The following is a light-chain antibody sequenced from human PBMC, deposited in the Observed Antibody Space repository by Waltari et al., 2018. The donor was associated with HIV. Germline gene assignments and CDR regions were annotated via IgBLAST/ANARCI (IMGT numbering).Light chain of an antibody. J-gene: IGLJ2*01. CDR3: LLSFAGARPVV. V-gene: IGLV7-46*01. CDR1: TGPVTSGHH. CDR2: DTF. Sequence: QAVVTQEPSLTVSPGGTAPLTCGSSTGPVTSGHHPYWFQQESDQAPRTLIYDTFNKHSWTPARFSGSLLGGKAALTLSGAQPEDEAEYFCLLSFAGARPVVFGGGTNLTVL.